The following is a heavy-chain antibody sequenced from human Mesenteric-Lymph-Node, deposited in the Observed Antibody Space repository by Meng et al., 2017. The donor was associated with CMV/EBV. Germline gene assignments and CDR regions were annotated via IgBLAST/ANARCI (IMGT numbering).Heavy chain of an antibody. CDR2: INTDTGNP. V-gene: IGHV7-4-1*02. CDR3: ARAPFYYGSGSYYPNWFDP. J-gene: IGHJ5*02. D-gene: IGHD3-10*01. CDR1: FTTYA. Sequence: FTTYAINWVRQAPGQGLEWMGWINTDTGNPTYAQGFTGRFVFSLDTSVSTAYLQISSLKAEDTAVYYCARAPFYYGSGSYYPNWFDPWGQGTLVTVSS.